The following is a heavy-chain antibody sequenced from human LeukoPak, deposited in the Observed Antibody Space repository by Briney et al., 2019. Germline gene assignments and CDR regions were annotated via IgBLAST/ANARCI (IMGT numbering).Heavy chain of an antibody. D-gene: IGHD6-13*01. CDR1: GFTFSSYW. CDR2: INQDGSEK. V-gene: IGHV3-7*01. Sequence: GGSLRLSCAASGFTFSSYWMSWVRQAPGKGLEWVANINQDGSEKYYVDSAKGRFTISRDNAKNSLYLQMNSLRAEDTAVYYCARAGYSSSWHFDYWGQGTLVTVSS. J-gene: IGHJ4*02. CDR3: ARAGYSSSWHFDY.